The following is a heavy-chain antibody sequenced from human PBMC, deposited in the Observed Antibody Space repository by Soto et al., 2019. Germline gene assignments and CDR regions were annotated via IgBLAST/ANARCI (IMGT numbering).Heavy chain of an antibody. J-gene: IGHJ6*02. CDR3: ARLLPPSAYYYYYGMDV. V-gene: IGHV4-61*08. Sequence: SETLSLTCSVSGGSISRGDYFWSWFRQPPGKGLEWIGYIYYSGSTNYNPSLKSRVTISVDTSKNQFSLKLSSVTAADTAVYYCARLLPPSAYYYYYGMDVWGQGTTVTVSS. CDR2: IYYSGST. CDR1: GGSISRGDYF.